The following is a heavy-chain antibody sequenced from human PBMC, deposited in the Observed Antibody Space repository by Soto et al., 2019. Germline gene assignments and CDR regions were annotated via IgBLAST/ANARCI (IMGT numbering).Heavy chain of an antibody. V-gene: IGHV1-18*01. CDR2: ISAYNGNT. CDR1: GYTFTSYG. D-gene: IGHD3-3*01. CDR3: PIGGFGSLLDL. J-gene: IGHJ5*02. Sequence: QVQLVQSGAEVKKPGASVKVSCKASGYTFTSYGISWVRQAPGQGLEWMGWISAYNGNTNYAQKLQGRVTMTTDTATSTADMELMCLRADDTVVSFCPIGGFGSLLDLWGQGTMVTVSS.